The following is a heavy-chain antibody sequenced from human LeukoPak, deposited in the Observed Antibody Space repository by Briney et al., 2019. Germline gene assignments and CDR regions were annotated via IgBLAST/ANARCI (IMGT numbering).Heavy chain of an antibody. Sequence: PGGSLRLSCVASGFTFSSYAMSWVRQAPGKGLEWVSLIHGSGTGTFYADSVKGRFTISRDNSKKTLYLQMNSLRVEDTAVYYCAKVRLAVVLAAATHNWGQGALVTVSS. CDR3: AKVRLAVVLAAATHN. CDR1: GFTFSSYA. CDR2: IHGSGTGT. V-gene: IGHV3-23*01. J-gene: IGHJ4*02. D-gene: IGHD2-15*01.